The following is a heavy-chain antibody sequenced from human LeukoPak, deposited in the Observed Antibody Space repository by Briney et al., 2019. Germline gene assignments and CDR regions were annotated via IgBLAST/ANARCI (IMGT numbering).Heavy chain of an antibody. J-gene: IGHJ3*02. V-gene: IGHV3-20*04. D-gene: IGHD6-13*01. CDR2: INWNGGST. CDR1: GFTFDDYD. CDR3: AKNSGYSSSYYDAFDI. Sequence: GGSLRLSCAASGFTFDDYDMSWVRQAPGKGLEWVSDINWNGGSTGYADSVKGRFTISRDNAKNSLYLQVNSLRAEDTALYYCAKNSGYSSSYYDAFDIWGQGTMVTVSS.